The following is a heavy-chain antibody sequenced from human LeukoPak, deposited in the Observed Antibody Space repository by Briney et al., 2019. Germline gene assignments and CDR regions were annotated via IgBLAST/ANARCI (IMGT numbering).Heavy chain of an antibody. CDR3: ARGNEIVVVVAATPPDAFDI. Sequence: ASVKVSCKVSGYTFTSYYMHWVRQAPGQGLEWMGIINPSGGSTSYAQKFQGRVTMTRDMSTSTVYMELSSLRSEDTAVYYCARGNEIVVVVAATPPDAFDIWGQGTMVTVSS. D-gene: IGHD2-15*01. CDR1: GYTFTSYY. CDR2: INPSGGST. J-gene: IGHJ3*02. V-gene: IGHV1-46*01.